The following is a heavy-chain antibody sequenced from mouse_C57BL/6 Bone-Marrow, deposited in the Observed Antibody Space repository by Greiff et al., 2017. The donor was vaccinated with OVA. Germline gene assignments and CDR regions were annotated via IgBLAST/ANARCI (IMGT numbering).Heavy chain of an antibody. D-gene: IGHD2-3*01. CDR3: ARTGLLFSFAY. Sequence: VQLVESGGGLVKPGGSLKLSCAASGFTFSDYGMHWVRQAPEKGLEWVAYISSGSSTIYYADTVKGRFTISRDNAKNTLFLQMTSLRSEDTAMYYCARTGLLFSFAYWGQGTLVTVSA. V-gene: IGHV5-17*01. J-gene: IGHJ3*01. CDR1: GFTFSDYG. CDR2: ISSGSSTI.